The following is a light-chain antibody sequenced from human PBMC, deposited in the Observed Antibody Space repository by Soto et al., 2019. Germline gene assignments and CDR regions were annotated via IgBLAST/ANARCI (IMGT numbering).Light chain of an antibody. CDR2: GAS. V-gene: IGKV3-15*01. J-gene: IGKJ1*01. CDR1: QTVSSN. CDR3: QQYNNWPRT. Sequence: EIVLTQSPGTLSLSPGERGTLSCRASQTVSSNFLAWYQQKPGQAPRLLIYGASTRATGIPARFSGSGSGTEFTLTISSLQSEDFAVYYCQQYNNWPRTFGQGTKVDNK.